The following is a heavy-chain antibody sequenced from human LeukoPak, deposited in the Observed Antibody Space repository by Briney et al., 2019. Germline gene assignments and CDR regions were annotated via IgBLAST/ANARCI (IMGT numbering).Heavy chain of an antibody. CDR2: INPKSGGT. J-gene: IGHJ5*02. CDR1: GYTFTGYF. D-gene: IGHD3-10*01. Sequence: GASVKVSCKASGYTFTGYFIHWVRQAPGQGLEWMGWINPKSGGTNYQQKFQDRVTMTRDTPITTAYMEMSRLRSDDTAVYYCARSMVVRGVMGDYFDPWGQGTLVTVSS. V-gene: IGHV1-2*02. CDR3: ARSMVVRGVMGDYFDP.